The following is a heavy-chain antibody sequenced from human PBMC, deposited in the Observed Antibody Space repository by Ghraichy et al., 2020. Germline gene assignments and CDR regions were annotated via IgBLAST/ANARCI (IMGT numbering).Heavy chain of an antibody. CDR2: IYYSGST. CDR1: GGSISSYY. CDR3: ARDTVGTGIDY. J-gene: IGHJ4*02. D-gene: IGHD4-23*01. Sequence: ETLSLTCTVSGGSISSYYWSWIRQPPGKGLEWIGYIYYSGSTNYNPSLKSRVTISVDTSKNQLSLKLSSVTAADTAVYYCARDTVGTGIDYWGQGTLVTVSS. V-gene: IGHV4-59*12.